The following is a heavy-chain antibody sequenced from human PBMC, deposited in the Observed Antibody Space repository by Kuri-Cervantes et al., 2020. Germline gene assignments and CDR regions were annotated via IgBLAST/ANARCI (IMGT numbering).Heavy chain of an antibody. Sequence: ASVKVSCKVPGYTFTGYYMHWVRQAPGQGLEWMGWINPNSGGTNYAQKFQGRVTMTRDTSISAAYMELSRLRSDDTAVYYCATPYSGYDERGGYYYGMDVWGQGTTVTVSS. V-gene: IGHV1-2*02. J-gene: IGHJ6*02. CDR2: INPNSGGT. CDR3: ATPYSGYDERGGYYYGMDV. CDR1: GYTFTGYY. D-gene: IGHD5-12*01.